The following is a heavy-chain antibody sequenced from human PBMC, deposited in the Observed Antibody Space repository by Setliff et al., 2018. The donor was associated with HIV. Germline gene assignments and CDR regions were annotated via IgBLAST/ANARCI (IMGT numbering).Heavy chain of an antibody. Sequence: GGSLRLSCEVSGFAFDSYAMHWVRQPPGKGLEWISGISWDSGNRGYADSVNGRFTVSRDNAKNSLYLQMNSLRAEDTAVYYCARRAYYDNTGPNAFDIWGQGTMVTVSS. J-gene: IGHJ3*02. CDR1: GFAFDSYA. CDR2: ISWDSGNR. CDR3: ARRAYYDNTGPNAFDI. V-gene: IGHV3-9*01. D-gene: IGHD3-22*01.